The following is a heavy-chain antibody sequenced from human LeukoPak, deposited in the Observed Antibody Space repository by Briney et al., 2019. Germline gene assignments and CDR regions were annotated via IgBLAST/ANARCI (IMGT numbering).Heavy chain of an antibody. D-gene: IGHD6-13*01. J-gene: IGHJ3*02. Sequence: GGSLRLSCAASGFTLTTYSMNWVRQAPGKGLEWVSYIGYRSSPIHYADSVKGRFTISRDNAKNSLYLQMNSLRAEDTAVYYCARPVAAAGSLAFDIWGQGTMVTVSS. V-gene: IGHV3-48*01. CDR1: GFTLTTYS. CDR3: ARPVAAAGSLAFDI. CDR2: IGYRSSPI.